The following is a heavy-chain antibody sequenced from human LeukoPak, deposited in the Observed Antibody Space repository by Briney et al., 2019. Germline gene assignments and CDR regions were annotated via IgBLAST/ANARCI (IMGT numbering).Heavy chain of an antibody. CDR2: IYYTGST. J-gene: IGHJ4*02. Sequence: PSETLSLTCSVSGTSINSATYYWSWIRQAPGKGLEWIGNIYYTGSTNYNPSLKSRVSISVETSKNQFSLRLASVTAADTAVYYCARGRFELLHWGQGTLVTVSS. D-gene: IGHD2-15*01. V-gene: IGHV4-61*01. CDR3: ARGRFELLH. CDR1: GTSINSATYY.